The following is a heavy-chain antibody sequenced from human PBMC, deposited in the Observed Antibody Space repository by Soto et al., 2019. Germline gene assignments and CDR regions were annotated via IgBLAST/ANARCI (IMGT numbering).Heavy chain of an antibody. D-gene: IGHD7-27*01. J-gene: IGHJ6*02. CDR3: ARHGPNHENYYYGMDV. V-gene: IGHV1-69*13. Sequence: ASVKVSCKASGGTFSSYAISWVRQAPGQGLEWMGGIIPIFGTANYAQKFQGRVTITADESTSTAYMELSSLRSEDTAVYYCARHGPNHENYYYGMDVWGQGTTVTVSS. CDR1: GGTFSSYA. CDR2: IIPIFGTA.